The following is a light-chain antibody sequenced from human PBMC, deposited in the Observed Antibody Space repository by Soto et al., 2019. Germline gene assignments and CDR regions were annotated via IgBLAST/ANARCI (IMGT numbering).Light chain of an antibody. J-gene: IGKJ4*01. Sequence: DIVTISFRASQSISSYLNWYQQKPGKAPKLLIYAASSLQSGVPSRFSGSGSGTDFTLTISSLQPQDFATYYCQQSYSTPLTFGGGTKVDI. CDR3: QQSYSTPLT. CDR2: AAS. CDR1: QSISSY. V-gene: IGKV1-39*01.